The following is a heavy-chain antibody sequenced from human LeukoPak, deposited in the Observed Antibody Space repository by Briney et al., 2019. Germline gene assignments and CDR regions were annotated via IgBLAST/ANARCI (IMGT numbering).Heavy chain of an antibody. Sequence: PGGSLRLSCAASGFTFSSYWMHWVRQGPGKGLVWVSRIKSDGSSTDYADSVKGRFTISRDNAKNTLYLQMNSLRAEGTAVYYCTRGRLVGAQGVFWFDPWGQGTLVTVSS. CDR2: IKSDGSST. D-gene: IGHD1-26*01. J-gene: IGHJ5*02. CDR3: TRGRLVGAQGVFWFDP. CDR1: GFTFSSYW. V-gene: IGHV3-74*01.